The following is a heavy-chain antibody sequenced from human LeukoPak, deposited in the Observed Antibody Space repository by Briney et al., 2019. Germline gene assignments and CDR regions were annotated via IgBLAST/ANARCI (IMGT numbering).Heavy chain of an antibody. J-gene: IGHJ6*02. D-gene: IGHD3-22*01. V-gene: IGHV3-30-3*01. Sequence: GGSLRLSCAASGFTFSSYAMHWVRQAPGKGLEWVAVISYDGSNKYYADSVKGRFTISRDNSKNTLYLQMNSLRAEDTAVYYCAKVPPNYYDSSGYYYYGMDVWSQGTTVTVSS. CDR2: ISYDGSNK. CDR3: AKVPPNYYDSSGYYYYGMDV. CDR1: GFTFSSYA.